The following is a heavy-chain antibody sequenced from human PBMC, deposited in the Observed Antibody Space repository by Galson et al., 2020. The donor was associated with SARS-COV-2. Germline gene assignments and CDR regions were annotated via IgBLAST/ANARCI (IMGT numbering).Heavy chain of an antibody. CDR1: GDSITSRNSY. D-gene: IGHD3-10*01. Sequence: SETLSLTCTVSGDSITSRNSYWGWIRQPPGEGLEWIVSMYYTGITYYNPSLKSRVTISGDTSKNQSSLKMGSVTAADTAVYYCGRLGRGSYGGVLGDSWGRGSLVIVSS. V-gene: IGHV4-39*01. CDR2: MYYTGIT. CDR3: GRLGRGSYGGVLGDS. J-gene: IGHJ4*02.